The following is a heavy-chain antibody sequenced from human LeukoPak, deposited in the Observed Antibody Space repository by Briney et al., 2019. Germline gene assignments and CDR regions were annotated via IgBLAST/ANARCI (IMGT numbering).Heavy chain of an antibody. D-gene: IGHD4-23*01. J-gene: IGHJ6*03. CDR2: IYYSGST. Sequence: PSETLSLTCTVSGGSISSYYRSWIRQPPGKGLEWIGYIYYSGSTNYNPSLKSRVTISVDTSKNQFSLKLSYVTAADTAVYYRARDGTGGNPPYYYYYYMDVWGKGTTVTVSS. CDR1: GGSISSYY. V-gene: IGHV4-59*12. CDR3: ARDGTGGNPPYYYYYYMDV.